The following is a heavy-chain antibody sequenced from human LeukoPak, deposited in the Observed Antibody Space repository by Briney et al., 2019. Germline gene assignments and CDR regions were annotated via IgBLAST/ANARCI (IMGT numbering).Heavy chain of an antibody. CDR3: AKGDGSGPAYPFDY. J-gene: IGHJ4*02. V-gene: IGHV3-23*01. CDR1: GFTVSSNY. Sequence: GGSLRLSCAASGFTVSSNYMSWVRQAPGKGLEWVSAISGSGGSTYYADSVKGRFTISRDNSKNTLYLQMNSLRAEDTAVYYCAKGDGSGPAYPFDYWGQGTLVTVSS. D-gene: IGHD3-10*01. CDR2: ISGSGGST.